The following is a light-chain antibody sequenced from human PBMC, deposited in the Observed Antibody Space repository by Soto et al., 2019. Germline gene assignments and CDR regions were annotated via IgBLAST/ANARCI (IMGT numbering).Light chain of an antibody. J-gene: IGKJ5*01. V-gene: IGKV3-11*01. CDR1: QSVDSY. CDR2: DAS. Sequence: IVLTQSPATLSFSPCEIATLSCSASQSVDSYLVWYQQKPGQAPRLLIYDASNRATGTPARFSGSGSGTDFTLTISSLEPEDFALYYCQQRSTWPTFGQGTRLEIK. CDR3: QQRSTWPT.